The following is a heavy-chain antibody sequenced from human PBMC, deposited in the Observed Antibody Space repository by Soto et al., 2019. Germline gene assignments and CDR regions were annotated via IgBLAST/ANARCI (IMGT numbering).Heavy chain of an antibody. Sequence: PSETMSHTYSVSYGSIINVDYCWNWKSKPPGKGLEWIGHIYYSGSTYYNSSLKSRVTISLDTSKNQFSLKLSSVTAADTAVYYCAGQPTAVSYYDLGSYYYYYAMDVWGQGTTVTVSS. J-gene: IGHJ6*02. V-gene: IGHV4-30-4*01. CDR2: IYYSGST. D-gene: IGHD3-10*01. CDR1: YGSIINVDYC. CDR3: AGQPTAVSYYDLGSYYYYYAMDV.